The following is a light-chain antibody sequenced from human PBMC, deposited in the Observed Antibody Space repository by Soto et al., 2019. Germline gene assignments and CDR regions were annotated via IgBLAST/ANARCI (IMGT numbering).Light chain of an antibody. CDR1: QSVAND. Sequence: EIVMTQSPATLSVSPGXRATLSCRASQSVANDLAWYQHKPGRAPRLLTHGASTRATGIPARFSGVGSGTEFTLTISSLQSEDFAVYYCQQYNKWPQTFGQGTRREIK. V-gene: IGKV3-15*01. CDR3: QQYNKWPQT. CDR2: GAS. J-gene: IGKJ5*01.